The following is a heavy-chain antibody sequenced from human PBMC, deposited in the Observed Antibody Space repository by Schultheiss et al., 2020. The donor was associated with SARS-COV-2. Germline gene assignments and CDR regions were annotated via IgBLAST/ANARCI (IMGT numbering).Heavy chain of an antibody. V-gene: IGHV4-31*03. CDR2: IYYSGST. D-gene: IGHD6-6*01. CDR1: GGSISSGGYY. CDR3: ARVPTLSIAEPYFDY. Sequence: SQTLSLTCTVSGGSISSGGYYWSWIRQHPGKGLEWIGYIYYSGSTYYNPSLKSRVTISVDTSKNQFSLKLSSVTAADTAVYYCARVPTLSIAEPYFDYWGQGTLVTVSS. J-gene: IGHJ4*02.